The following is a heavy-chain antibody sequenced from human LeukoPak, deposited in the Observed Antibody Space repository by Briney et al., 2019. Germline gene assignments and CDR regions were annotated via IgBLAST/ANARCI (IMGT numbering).Heavy chain of an antibody. CDR2: IYYSGST. J-gene: IGHJ1*01. CDR1: GGSISSYY. Sequence: SETLSLTCTVSGGSISSYYWSWIRQPPGKGLEWIGYIYYSGSTNYNPSHKSRVTISVNSPKNQFSLKLSSVTAADTAVYYCARTDSGSAIDNWGPDTVLTVSS. CDR3: ARTDSGSAIDN. V-gene: IGHV4-59*01. D-gene: IGHD1-26*01.